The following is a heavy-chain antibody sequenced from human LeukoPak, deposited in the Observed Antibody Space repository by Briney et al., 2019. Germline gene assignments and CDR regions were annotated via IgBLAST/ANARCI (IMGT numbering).Heavy chain of an antibody. V-gene: IGHV1-18*01. D-gene: IGHD1-26*01. CDR1: GYTFTSYD. CDR2: ISAYSGNT. CDR3: ARDDSGTWGGYYFDY. Sequence: ASVKVSCKASGYTFTSYDISWVRQAPGQGLEWMGWISAYSGNTNYAQKLQGRLTLTTDTSTSTAYMELRSLRSDDTAVYYCARDDSGTWGGYYFDYWGQGTLVTVSS. J-gene: IGHJ4*02.